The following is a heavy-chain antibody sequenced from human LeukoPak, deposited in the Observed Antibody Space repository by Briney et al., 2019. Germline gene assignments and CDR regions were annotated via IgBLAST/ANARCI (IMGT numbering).Heavy chain of an antibody. CDR1: GYPISSGYY. Sequence: SESLSLTCAVSGYPISSGYYWGWIRQPPGKGLEWIGSIYHSGSTYYNPSLKSRVTISVDTSKNQFSLKLSSVTAADTAVYYCARVGRFLEWFRGAFDPWGQGTLVTVSS. CDR2: IYHSGST. D-gene: IGHD3-3*01. CDR3: ARVGRFLEWFRGAFDP. V-gene: IGHV4-38-2*01. J-gene: IGHJ5*02.